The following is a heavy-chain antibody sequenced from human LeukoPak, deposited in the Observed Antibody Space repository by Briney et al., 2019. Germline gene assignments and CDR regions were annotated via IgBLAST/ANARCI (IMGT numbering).Heavy chain of an antibody. CDR2: IRGGGSST. D-gene: IGHD4-17*01. J-gene: IGHJ3*01. Sequence: GGSLRLSCAASGFTFSSYAISWVRHGPGKGLEWVSFIRGGGSSTYYADSVKGRFTISRDNSKNMLFLQMSSLRAEDTAIYYCAKSIYGDFDAFDVWGQGTMVTVSS. CDR3: AKSIYGDFDAFDV. CDR1: GFTFSSYA. V-gene: IGHV3-23*01.